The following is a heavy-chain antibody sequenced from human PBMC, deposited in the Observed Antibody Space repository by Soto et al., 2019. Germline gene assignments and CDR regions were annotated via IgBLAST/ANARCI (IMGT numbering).Heavy chain of an antibody. V-gene: IGHV5-10-1*01. D-gene: IGHD3-3*01. Sequence: PGESLKISCKGSGYSFTSYWISWVRQMPGKGLEWMGRIDPRDSYTNYSPSFQGHVTISADKSISTAYLQWSSLKASDTAMYYCASLPRFSNYYYGMDVWGQGTTVTVSS. CDR2: IDPRDSYT. CDR3: ASLPRFSNYYYGMDV. CDR1: GYSFTSYW. J-gene: IGHJ6*02.